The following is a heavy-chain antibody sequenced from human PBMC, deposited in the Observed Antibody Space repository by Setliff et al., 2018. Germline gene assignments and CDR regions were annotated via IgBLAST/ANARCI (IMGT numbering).Heavy chain of an antibody. CDR1: GYTFTSYG. CDR3: VRAPPTVVIPPGRAFFDP. Sequence: GASVKVSCKASGYTFTSYGVSWVRQAPGQGLEWMGWISAYNGNINYAQKFQGRVTMTTDTYTSTANMELRSLRSDDTAVYYCVRAPPTVVIPPGRAFFDPWGQGTLVTVS. CDR2: ISAYNGNI. D-gene: IGHD2-2*01. V-gene: IGHV1-18*01. J-gene: IGHJ5*02.